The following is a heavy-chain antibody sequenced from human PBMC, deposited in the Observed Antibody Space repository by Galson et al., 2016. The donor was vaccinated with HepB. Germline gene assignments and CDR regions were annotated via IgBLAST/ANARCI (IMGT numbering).Heavy chain of an antibody. CDR2: INTDTSDR. CDR1: GYNFLSNG. Sequence: SVKVSCKASGYNFLSNGITWVRQAPGQGLEWMGWINTDTSDRIYTHRLQDRVTMTTDTSTNTAYMELRSLTSDDTAVYYCAPAGYCTGARCYSEGLDVWGQGTTVTVSS. J-gene: IGHJ6*02. V-gene: IGHV1-18*01. CDR3: APAGYCTGARCYSEGLDV. D-gene: IGHD2-15*01.